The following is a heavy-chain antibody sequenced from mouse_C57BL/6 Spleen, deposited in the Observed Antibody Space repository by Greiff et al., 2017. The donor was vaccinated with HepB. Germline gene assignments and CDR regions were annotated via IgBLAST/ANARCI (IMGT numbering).Heavy chain of an antibody. CDR3: TKDWAGFAY. V-gene: IGHV6-3*01. D-gene: IGHD4-1*01. CDR1: GFTFSNYW. J-gene: IGHJ3*01. CDR2: IRLKSDNDAT. Sequence: EVHLVESGGGLVQPGGSMKLSCVASGFTFSNYWMNWVRQSPEKGLEWVAQIRLKSDNDATHYAESVKGRFTISRDDSKSSVYQQMNNLRAEDTGIYYCTKDWAGFAYWGQGTLVTVSA.